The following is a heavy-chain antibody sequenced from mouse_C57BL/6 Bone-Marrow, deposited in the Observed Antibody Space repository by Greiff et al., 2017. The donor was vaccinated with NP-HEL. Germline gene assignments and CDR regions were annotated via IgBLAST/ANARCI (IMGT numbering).Heavy chain of an antibody. V-gene: IGHV1-55*01. J-gene: IGHJ2*01. CDR1: GYTFTSYW. Sequence: QVQLQQPGAELVKPGASVKMSCKASGYTFTSYWITWVKRRPGQGLEWIGDIYPGSGSTNYNEKFTSKATLTVDTSSSTAYMQLSSLTSEDSAVYYCARRGPSNYGSSPYFDYWGQGTTLTVSS. CDR3: ARRGPSNYGSSPYFDY. CDR2: IYPGSGST. D-gene: IGHD1-1*01.